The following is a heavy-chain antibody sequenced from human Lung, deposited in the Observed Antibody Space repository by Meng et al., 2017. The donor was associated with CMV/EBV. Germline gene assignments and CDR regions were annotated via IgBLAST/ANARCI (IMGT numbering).Heavy chain of an antibody. CDR2: INAGNGNT. J-gene: IGHJ4*02. CDR3: ARTGCSSSSCYDY. D-gene: IGHD2-2*01. CDR1: GYSFTTYA. Sequence: QFLLVQSGAEVKKPGASVKVSCKASGYSFTTYAMHWVRQAPGQRLEWMGWINAGNGNTKYSEKFQSRVTITRDTAASTAYMELSSLRSEDTAVYYCARTGCSSSSCYDYWGQGTLVIVSS. V-gene: IGHV1-3*01.